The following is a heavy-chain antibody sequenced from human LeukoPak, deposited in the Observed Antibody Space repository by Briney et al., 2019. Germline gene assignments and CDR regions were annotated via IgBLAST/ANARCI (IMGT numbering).Heavy chain of an antibody. V-gene: IGHV3-11*06. Sequence: GGFLRLSCVASGFTFSDYYMSWIRQAPGKGLEWVSYISSSSTYSSYADSVKGRFTISRDNAKNSLYLQMNSLRAEDTAVYYCARVMIGTVNWFDPWGQGTLVTVSS. J-gene: IGHJ5*02. CDR2: ISSSSTYS. CDR1: GFTFSDYY. CDR3: ARVMIGTVNWFDP. D-gene: IGHD3-22*01.